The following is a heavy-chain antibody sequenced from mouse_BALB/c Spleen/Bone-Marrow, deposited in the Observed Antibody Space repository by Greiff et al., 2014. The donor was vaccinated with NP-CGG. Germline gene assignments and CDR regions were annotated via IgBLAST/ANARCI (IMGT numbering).Heavy chain of an antibody. Sequence: VQLKESGPELVKPGASVKISCKASGYTFTDYNMHWVKQSHGKSLEWIGYIYPYNGGTSYNQKFKGKATLTVDNSSITAYMELRSLSSEDSAVYYYARLGRDYWGQGTTLTVSS. CDR2: IYPYNGGT. V-gene: IGHV1S29*02. CDR1: GYTFTDYN. CDR3: ARLGRDY. D-gene: IGHD4-1*01. J-gene: IGHJ2*01.